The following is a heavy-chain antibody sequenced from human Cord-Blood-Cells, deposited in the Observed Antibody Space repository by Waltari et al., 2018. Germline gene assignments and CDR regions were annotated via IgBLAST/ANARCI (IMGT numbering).Heavy chain of an antibody. CDR2: IRWNSGSI. V-gene: IGHV3-9*03. CDR3: AKDATEEQDWYFDL. Sequence: EVQLVESGGGLVQPGRSLRLSCAASGFPFFVFAMPWVWQAPGKGVEWVSGIRWNSGSIGYADSVKGRFTISRDNAKNSLYLQMNSLRAEDMALYYCAKDATEEQDWYFDLWGRGTLVTVSS. D-gene: IGHD1-1*01. J-gene: IGHJ2*01. CDR1: GFPFFVFA.